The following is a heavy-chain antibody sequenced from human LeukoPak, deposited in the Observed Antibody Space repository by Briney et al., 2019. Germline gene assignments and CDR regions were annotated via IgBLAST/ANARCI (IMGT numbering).Heavy chain of an antibody. V-gene: IGHV3-23*01. CDR1: GFTFSNYA. D-gene: IGHD2-15*01. CDR3: ARRHGRCSDGSCYYPDY. Sequence: GGSLRLSCAASGFTFSNYAMTWVRQAPGKGLEWVSAISTSGGSTNYADSVKGRFTISRDNSKNTLYLQMNSLRAEDTAVYYCARRHGRCSDGSCYYPDYWGQGTLVTVSS. J-gene: IGHJ4*02. CDR2: ISTSGGST.